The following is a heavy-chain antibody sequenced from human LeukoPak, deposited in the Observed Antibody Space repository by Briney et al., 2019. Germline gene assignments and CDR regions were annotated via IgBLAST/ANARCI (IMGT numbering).Heavy chain of an antibody. Sequence: GGSLRLSCAASGLTFRNYWMSWVRQAPGKGLEWVANIKQDGSEKYYVDSVKGRFTISRDNAKNSLYLQMNSLRAEDTAVYYCARDIVDSSSWYYFDYWGQGTLVTVSS. J-gene: IGHJ4*02. CDR2: IKQDGSEK. D-gene: IGHD6-13*01. CDR1: GLTFRNYW. V-gene: IGHV3-7*01. CDR3: ARDIVDSSSWYYFDY.